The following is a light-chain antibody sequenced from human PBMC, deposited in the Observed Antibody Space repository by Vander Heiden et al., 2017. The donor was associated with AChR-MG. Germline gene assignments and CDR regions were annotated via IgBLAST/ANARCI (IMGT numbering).Light chain of an antibody. V-gene: IGKV3-11*01. CDR1: QSLSRY. Sequence: IVLTQSPATLSLSPGERATLSCRASQSLSRYLAWYQQKPGQAPRLLIYDASNRATGIPARFSGSGSGTDFTLTISSLEPEDFAVYYCQQRSNWPPAFGGGTKVEIK. J-gene: IGKJ4*01. CDR3: QQRSNWPPA. CDR2: DAS.